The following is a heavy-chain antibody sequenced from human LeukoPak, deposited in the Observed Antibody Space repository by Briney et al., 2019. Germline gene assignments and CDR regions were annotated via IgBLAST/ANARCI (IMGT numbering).Heavy chain of an antibody. J-gene: IGHJ4*02. V-gene: IGHV3-30-3*01. D-gene: IGHD3-16*02. CDR3: AREGSIVARTDY. Sequence: GGSLRLSCEASGFTFDNYAMHWVRQAPGRRLEWVAVISFDGNQEYYPDSVKGRFTISRDNSKNTLYLQMNGLKTEDTAVYNCAREGSIVARTDYWGQGALVTVSS. CDR1: GFTFDNYA. CDR2: ISFDGNQE.